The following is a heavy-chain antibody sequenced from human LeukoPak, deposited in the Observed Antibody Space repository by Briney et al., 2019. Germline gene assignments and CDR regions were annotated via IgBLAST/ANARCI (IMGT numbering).Heavy chain of an antibody. CDR1: GGSFSDYY. Sequence: SETLSLTCAVYGGSFSDYYWSWIRQPPGKGLEWIGYIYYSGSTYYNPSLKSRVTISVDTSKNQFSLKLSSVTAADTAVYYCASKSLYGDYALDYWGQGTLVTVSS. CDR2: IYYSGST. V-gene: IGHV4-30-4*08. J-gene: IGHJ4*02. D-gene: IGHD4-17*01. CDR3: ASKSLYGDYALDY.